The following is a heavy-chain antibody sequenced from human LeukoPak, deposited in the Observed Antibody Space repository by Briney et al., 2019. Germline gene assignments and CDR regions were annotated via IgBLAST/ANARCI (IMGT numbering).Heavy chain of an antibody. D-gene: IGHD6-13*01. CDR1: GFTFSSYG. CDR3: AKGRRSSSWYSTGYGSADNWFDP. CDR2: ISYDGSNK. V-gene: IGHV3-30*18. J-gene: IGHJ5*02. Sequence: TGGSLRLSCAASGFTFSSYGMHWVRQAPGKGLEWVAVISYDGSNKYYADSVKGRFTISRDNSKNTLYLQMNSLRAEDTAVYYCAKGRRSSSWYSTGYGSADNWFDPWGQGTLVTVSS.